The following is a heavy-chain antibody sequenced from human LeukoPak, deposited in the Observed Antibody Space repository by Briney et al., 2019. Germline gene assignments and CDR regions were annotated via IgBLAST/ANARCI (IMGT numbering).Heavy chain of an antibody. CDR2: IYPGDSDT. CDR3: ARPPSYCSSTSCYTGRYFDY. J-gene: IGHJ4*02. D-gene: IGHD2-2*02. V-gene: IGHV5-51*01. Sequence: GESLKISCKGSGYRFTSYWIGWVRPMPGKGREWMGIIYPGDSDTRYSPSFQGQVTISADKSISTAYLQWSSLKASDTAMYYCARPPSYCSSTSCYTGRYFDYWGQGTLVTVSS. CDR1: GYRFTSYW.